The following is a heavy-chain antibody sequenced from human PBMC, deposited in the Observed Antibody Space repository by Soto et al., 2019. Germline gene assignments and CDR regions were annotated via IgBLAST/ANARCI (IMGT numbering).Heavy chain of an antibody. CDR2: IKQDGGQT. Sequence: EVQLVESGRGFVQPGGSLRLSCAASGFTFDSYWMTWVRQAPGKGLEWVAHIKQDGGQTYYVDSVKGRFTISRDNAKTSLYLQMNSLRAEDTSVYFCARGGNGYENWPPYYYYGMDVWGQGTTVSVSS. CDR3: ARGGNGYENWPPYYYYGMDV. J-gene: IGHJ6*02. D-gene: IGHD5-12*01. V-gene: IGHV3-7*01. CDR1: GFTFDSYW.